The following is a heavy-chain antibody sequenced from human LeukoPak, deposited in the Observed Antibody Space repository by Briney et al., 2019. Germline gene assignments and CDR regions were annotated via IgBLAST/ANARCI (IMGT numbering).Heavy chain of an antibody. CDR2: MYYTGVS. J-gene: IGHJ4*02. CDR3: TSLKRGDIFGYFDF. V-gene: IGHV4-59*01. Sequence: SETLSLSCTFSGGSISSYHWNWIRQTPGKGLECIGYMYYTGVSNYNPSLKSRVAISVASSKNKFSLKVTSVTAANTPIYSCTSLKRGDIFGYFDFWGQGALVTVSS. D-gene: IGHD5-18*01. CDR1: GGSISSYH.